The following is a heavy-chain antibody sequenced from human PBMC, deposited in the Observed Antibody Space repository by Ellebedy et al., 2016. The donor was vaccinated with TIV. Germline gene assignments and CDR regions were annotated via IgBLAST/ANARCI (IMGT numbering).Heavy chain of an antibody. V-gene: IGHV3-23*01. Sequence: GESLKISCAASGFIFSSNAMTWVRQAPEKGLEWASSVSGRGGSTYYADSVKGRFIISRDNSKNTLYLPMNSLKAEDTAVYYCAKEMYGSGQKGSFDYWGPGTLVTV. CDR3: AKEMYGSGQKGSFDY. CDR2: VSGRGGST. J-gene: IGHJ4*02. CDR1: GFIFSSNA. D-gene: IGHD3-10*01.